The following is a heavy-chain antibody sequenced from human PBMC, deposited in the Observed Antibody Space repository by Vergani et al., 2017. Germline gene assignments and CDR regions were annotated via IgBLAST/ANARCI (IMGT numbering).Heavy chain of an antibody. CDR1: GFTFTSSA. J-gene: IGHJ4*02. V-gene: IGHV1-58*01. CDR3: AVLQWLFGANDY. CDR2: IVVGSGNT. D-gene: IGHD6-19*01. Sequence: QMQLVQSGPEVKKPGTSVKVSCKASGFTFTSSAVQWVRQARGQRLEWIGWIVVGSGNTNYAQKFQERVTITRDMSTSTAYMELSSLGSEDTAVYYCAVLQWLFGANDYWGQGTLVTVSS.